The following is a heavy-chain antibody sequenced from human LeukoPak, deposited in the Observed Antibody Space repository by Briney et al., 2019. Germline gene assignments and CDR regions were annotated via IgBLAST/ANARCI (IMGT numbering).Heavy chain of an antibody. CDR2: ISGSGGST. J-gene: IGHJ6*03. CDR1: GFTFSSYA. V-gene: IGHV3-23*01. Sequence: PGGSLRLSCAASGFTFSSYAMSWVRQAPGKGLEWVSAISGSGGSTYYADSVKGRFTISRDNSKNTLYLQMNSLRAEDTAVYYCAKLARYSGSYYYYYYMDVWGKGTTVTVSS. CDR3: AKLARYSGSYYYYYYMDV. D-gene: IGHD1-26*01.